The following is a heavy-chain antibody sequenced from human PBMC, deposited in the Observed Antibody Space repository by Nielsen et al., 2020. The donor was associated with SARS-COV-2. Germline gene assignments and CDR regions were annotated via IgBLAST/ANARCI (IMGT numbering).Heavy chain of an antibody. CDR3: AREANYYYYYMDV. CDR2: INPNSGGT. CDR1: GYTFTGYY. J-gene: IGHJ6*03. V-gene: IGHV1-2*06. Sequence: ASVKVSCKASGYTFTGYYVHWVRQAPGQGLEWMGRINPNSGGTNYAQKFQGRVTMTRDTSISTAYMELSRLRSDDTAVYYCAREANYYYYYMDVWGKGTTVTVSS.